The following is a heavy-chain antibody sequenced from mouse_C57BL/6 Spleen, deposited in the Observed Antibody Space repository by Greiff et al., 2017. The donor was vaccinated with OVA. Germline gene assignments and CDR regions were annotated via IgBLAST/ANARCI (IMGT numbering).Heavy chain of an antibody. J-gene: IGHJ3*01. CDR3: ARQGALGPFAY. Sequence: VQLQQSGPELVKPGASVKMSCKASGYTFTDYNMHWVRQSHGKSLEWIGYINPDNGGTCYNQKFKGKATLTGNKSSSTAYMELRSVQSEDSAVDYCARQGALGPFAYWGQGTLVTVSA. CDR2: INPDNGGT. D-gene: IGHD4-1*01. CDR1: GYTFTDYN. V-gene: IGHV1-22*01.